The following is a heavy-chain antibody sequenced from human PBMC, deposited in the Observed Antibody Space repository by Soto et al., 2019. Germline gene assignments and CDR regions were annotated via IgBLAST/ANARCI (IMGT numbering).Heavy chain of an antibody. Sequence: ASVKVSCKASGYTFTRYDINWVRQATGQGLEWMGWMNPNSGNTGYAQKFQGRVTMTRNTPISTAYMELSSLRSEDTAVYYCALTGTRGPWFDPWGKGTRVTVPS. CDR2: MNPNSGNT. V-gene: IGHV1-8*01. CDR1: GYTFTRYD. J-gene: IGHJ5*02. D-gene: IGHD1-7*01. CDR3: ALTGTRGPWFDP.